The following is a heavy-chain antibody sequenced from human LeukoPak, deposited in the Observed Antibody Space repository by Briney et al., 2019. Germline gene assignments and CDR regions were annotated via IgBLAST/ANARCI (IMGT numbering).Heavy chain of an antibody. CDR2: TYPGDSDT. CDR1: GYSFTSYW. D-gene: IGHD3-3*01. V-gene: IGHV5-51*01. Sequence: GESLKISCKGSGYSFTSYWIGWVRQMPGKGLEWMGITYPGDSDTRYSPSFQGQVTISADKSISTAYLQWSSLKASDTAMYYCARPQYDFWSGYSKDYYYYGMDVWGQGTTVTVSS. J-gene: IGHJ6*02. CDR3: ARPQYDFWSGYSKDYYYYGMDV.